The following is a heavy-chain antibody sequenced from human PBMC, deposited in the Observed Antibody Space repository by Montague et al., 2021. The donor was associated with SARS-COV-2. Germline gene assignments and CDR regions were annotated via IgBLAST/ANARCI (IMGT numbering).Heavy chain of an antibody. Sequence: SETLSLTCAVHGGSFSTYSWNWIRQPPGKGLEWIGEIHHGGSTNXNPSPKSRVTISADTSKNQFSLKLTSVAAADTAVYYCARLGDGVVPSPILGVGPYYSYYYMDVWGKGTTVTVSS. J-gene: IGHJ6*03. CDR3: ARLGDGVVPSPILGVGPYYSYYYMDV. V-gene: IGHV4-34*01. CDR1: GGSFSTYS. CDR2: IHHGGST. D-gene: IGHD3-10*01.